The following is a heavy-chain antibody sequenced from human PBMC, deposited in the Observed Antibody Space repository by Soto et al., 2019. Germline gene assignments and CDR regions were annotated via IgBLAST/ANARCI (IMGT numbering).Heavy chain of an antibody. CDR2: IDPNSGDT. Sequence: QVQLVQSGAAVKKPGASVKVSCKASGYTCTAYYLHWVRQAPGHGLEWLGWIDPNSGDTKYAQNFEGWVTMTRDTSINTAYLDLSRLKNDDTAVYYCARTPYYDFWSGYSFDYWGQGTLVSVPS. D-gene: IGHD3-3*01. CDR3: ARTPYYDFWSGYSFDY. CDR1: GYTCTAYY. J-gene: IGHJ4*02. V-gene: IGHV1-2*04.